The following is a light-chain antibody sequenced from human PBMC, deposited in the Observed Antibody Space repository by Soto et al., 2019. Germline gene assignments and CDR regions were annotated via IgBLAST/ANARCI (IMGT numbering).Light chain of an antibody. J-gene: IGKJ1*01. CDR1: QNVAGD. CDR3: QEYNGRSS. Sequence: ATTQSPATLSVSPGERATLSCRASQNVAGDLAWYQQKPGQAPRLLIYRTSTRATGIPARFSGSWSGTEFTLTISSLQSEDFAVYYCQEYNGRSSFGQGTKVEMK. CDR2: RTS. V-gene: IGKV3-15*01.